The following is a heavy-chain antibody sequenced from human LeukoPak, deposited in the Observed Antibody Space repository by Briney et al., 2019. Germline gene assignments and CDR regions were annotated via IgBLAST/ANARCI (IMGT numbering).Heavy chain of an antibody. CDR2: ISYDGSHK. J-gene: IGHJ6*02. Sequence: PGRSLRLSCVASGFNFSSYGMHWVRQAPGKGLEWVAVISYDGSHKDHVDSVKGRFTISRDNSKNTLYLQMNSLRAEDTAVFYYVKDRGSRSSYYYYGMDVWGQGTTVTVSS. D-gene: IGHD1-26*01. CDR1: GFNFSSYG. V-gene: IGHV3-30*18. CDR3: VKDRGSRSSYYYYGMDV.